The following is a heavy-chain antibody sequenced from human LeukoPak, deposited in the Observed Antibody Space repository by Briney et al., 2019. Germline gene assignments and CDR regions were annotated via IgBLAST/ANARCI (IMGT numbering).Heavy chain of an antibody. V-gene: IGHV4-34*01. CDR3: ARGSHFVYYYDSSGYYYDY. CDR2: INHSGST. D-gene: IGHD3-22*01. Sequence: PSETLSLTCAVYGGSFSGYYWGWIRQPPGKGLEWIGEINHSGSTNYNPSLKSRVTISVDTSKNQFSLKLSSVTAADTAVYYCARGSHFVYYYDSSGYYYDYWGQGTLVTVSS. J-gene: IGHJ4*02. CDR1: GGSFSGYY.